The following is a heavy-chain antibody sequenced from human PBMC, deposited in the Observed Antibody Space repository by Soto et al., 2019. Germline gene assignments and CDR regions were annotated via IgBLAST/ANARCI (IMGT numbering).Heavy chain of an antibody. Sequence: GESLKISCKGSGYSFTSYWIGWVRQMPGKGLEWMGIIYPGDSDTRYSPSFQGQVTISADKSISTTYLQWSSLKASDTARYYCARDHYYDSSGYLRVGMDVWGQGTTVTVSS. V-gene: IGHV5-51*01. CDR2: IYPGDSDT. D-gene: IGHD3-22*01. CDR1: GYSFTSYW. J-gene: IGHJ6*02. CDR3: ARDHYYDSSGYLRVGMDV.